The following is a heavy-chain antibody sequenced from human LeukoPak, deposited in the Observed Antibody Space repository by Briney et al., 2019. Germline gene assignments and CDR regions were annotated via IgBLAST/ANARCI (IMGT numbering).Heavy chain of an antibody. CDR1: GVSISSGTYY. CDR3: ASPARGGFFDL. Sequence: SQTLSLTCTVSGVSISSGTYYWSWIRQPAGKGLEWIGRIYTSGSTNYNPSLKSRVTISVDTSKNQFSLKLTSVTAADTAVYYCASPARGGFFDLWGRGTLVTVSS. V-gene: IGHV4-61*02. J-gene: IGHJ2*01. D-gene: IGHD3-16*01. CDR2: IYTSGST.